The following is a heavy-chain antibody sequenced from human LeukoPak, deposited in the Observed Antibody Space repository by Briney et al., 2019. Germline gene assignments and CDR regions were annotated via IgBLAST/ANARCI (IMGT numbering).Heavy chain of an antibody. CDR3: ARDPYYYDSSGYPLFDY. Sequence: GRSLRLSCAASGFTFSSYAMHWVRQAPGKGLEWVAVISYDGSNKYYADSVKGRFTISRDNSKNTLYLQMNSLRAEDTAVYYCARDPYYYDSSGYPLFDYWGQGTLVTVSS. CDR2: ISYDGSNK. V-gene: IGHV3-30-3*01. J-gene: IGHJ4*02. CDR1: GFTFSSYA. D-gene: IGHD3-22*01.